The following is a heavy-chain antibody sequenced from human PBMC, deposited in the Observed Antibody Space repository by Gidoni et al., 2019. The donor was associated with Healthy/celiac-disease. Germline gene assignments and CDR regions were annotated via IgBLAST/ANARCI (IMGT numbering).Heavy chain of an antibody. J-gene: IGHJ3*02. CDR3: ARHEGSIAARWKSVVAFDI. Sequence: QVQLQESGPGLVKPSETLSLTCAVSGYSISRGYYRGWIRQPPGKGLEWIGSIYHSGSTYYNPSLKSRVTISVDTSKNQFSLKLSSVTAADTAVYYCARHEGSIAARWKSVVAFDIWGQGTMVTVSS. CDR2: IYHSGST. D-gene: IGHD6-6*01. CDR1: GYSISRGYY. V-gene: IGHV4-38-2*01.